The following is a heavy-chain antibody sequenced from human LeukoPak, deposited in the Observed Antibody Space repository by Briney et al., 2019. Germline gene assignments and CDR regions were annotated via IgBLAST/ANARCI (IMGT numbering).Heavy chain of an antibody. CDR1: GGSFSGYY. J-gene: IGHJ4*02. CDR3: ARATPGIAVAGKVADY. D-gene: IGHD6-19*01. Sequence: SETLSRTCAVYGGSFSGYYWSWIRQPPGKGLEWIGEINHSGSTNYNPSLKSRVTISVDTSKNQFSLKLSSVTAADTAVYYCARATPGIAVAGKVADYWGQGTLVTVSS. CDR2: INHSGST. V-gene: IGHV4-34*01.